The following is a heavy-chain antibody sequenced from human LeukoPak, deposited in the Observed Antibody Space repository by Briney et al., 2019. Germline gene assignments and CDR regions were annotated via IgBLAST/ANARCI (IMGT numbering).Heavy chain of an antibody. CDR3: ASDRIEVDAFDI. Sequence: ASETLSLTCTVSGYSISSGYYWGWIRQPPGKGLEWIGRIYTSGSTNYNPSLKSRVTISVDTSKNQFSLKLSSVTAADTAVYYCASDRIEVDAFDIWGQGTMVTVSS. J-gene: IGHJ3*02. CDR2: IYTSGST. D-gene: IGHD2-15*01. CDR1: GYSISSGYY. V-gene: IGHV4-38-2*02.